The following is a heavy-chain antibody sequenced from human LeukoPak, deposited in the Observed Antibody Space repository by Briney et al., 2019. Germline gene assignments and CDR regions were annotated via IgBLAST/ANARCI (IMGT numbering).Heavy chain of an antibody. J-gene: IGHJ4*02. CDR1: GFTFRGYE. V-gene: IGHV3-48*03. CDR2: ISSSGSTI. D-gene: IGHD3-16*01. Sequence: GGSLRLSCEASGFTFRGYEMNWVRQAPGKGLEWVSYISSSGSTIYYADSVKGRFTISRDNAKNSLYLQMNSLRAEDTAVYYCARGGGGYDYVWGSSITMIVVAPRATFDYWGQGTLVTVSS. CDR3: ARGGGGYDYVWGSSITMIVVAPRATFDY.